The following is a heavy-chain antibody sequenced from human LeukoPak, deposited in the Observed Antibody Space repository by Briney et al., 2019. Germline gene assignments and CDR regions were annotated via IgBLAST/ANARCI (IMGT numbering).Heavy chain of an antibody. Sequence: GGSLRLSCVASGFTFGKYWMSWVRQAPGKGLEWVANIKLDGSEKNYVDSVKGRFTISRNNTKNSLYLQMNSLRVEDTAVFYCARDQYDTWSRRGNFDSWGQGTLVIVSS. V-gene: IGHV3-7*03. CDR2: IKLDGSEK. J-gene: IGHJ4*02. CDR1: GFTFGKYW. D-gene: IGHD3-3*01. CDR3: ARDQYDTWSRRGNFDS.